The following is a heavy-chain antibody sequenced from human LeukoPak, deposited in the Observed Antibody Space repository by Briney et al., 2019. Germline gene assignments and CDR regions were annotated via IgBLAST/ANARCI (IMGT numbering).Heavy chain of an antibody. CDR3: ARTEGDILTGYYIGYYYYGMDV. J-gene: IGHJ6*02. D-gene: IGHD3-9*01. Sequence: ASVKVSCKASGYTFTSYDINWVRQATGQGLEWMGWMNPNSGNTGYAQKFQGRVTMTRNTSISTAYMELSSLRSEDTAVYYCARTEGDILTGYYIGYYYYGMDVWGQGTTVTVFS. V-gene: IGHV1-8*01. CDR1: GYTFTSYD. CDR2: MNPNSGNT.